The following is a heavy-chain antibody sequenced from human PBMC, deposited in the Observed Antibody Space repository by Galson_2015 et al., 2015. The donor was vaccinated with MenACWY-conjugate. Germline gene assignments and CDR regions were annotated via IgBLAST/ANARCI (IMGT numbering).Heavy chain of an antibody. CDR2: IYDSGTT. Sequence: LSLTCTVSGGSASSSGYYWTWIRQPPGKGLEWIGLIYDSGTTKYNPSLKGRVTISLDTSKNQVSLKLSSVTAADTAVYNCAREFSYWGQGTLVTVSS. D-gene: IGHD2/OR15-2a*01. CDR3: AREFSY. J-gene: IGHJ4*02. V-gene: IGHV4-61*08. CDR1: GGSASSSGYY.